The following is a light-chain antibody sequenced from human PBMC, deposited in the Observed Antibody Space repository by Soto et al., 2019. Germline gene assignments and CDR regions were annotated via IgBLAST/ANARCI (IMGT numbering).Light chain of an antibody. CDR3: QQYYSKPLT. CDR1: QSVLFSSNNKNY. J-gene: IGKJ4*01. CDR2: WAS. V-gene: IGKV4-1*01. Sequence: DIVMTQSPHSLAVSLGERATINCKSSQSVLFSSNNKNYLGWFQQKVGQPPKLLIYWASTRESGVPDRFSGSGSGTDFTLTISSLQAEDVAVYYCQQYYSKPLTFSGGTKVEI.